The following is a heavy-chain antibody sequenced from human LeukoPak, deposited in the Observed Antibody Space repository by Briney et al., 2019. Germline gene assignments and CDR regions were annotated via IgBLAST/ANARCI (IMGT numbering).Heavy chain of an antibody. V-gene: IGHV1-18*01. CDR3: ARDVGTMVRGVIRFDY. J-gene: IGHJ4*02. CDR1: GYTFTSYG. Sequence: GASVKVSCKASGYTFTSYGISWVRQAPGQGLEWMGWISAYNGNTNYAQKLQGRVTMTTDTSTSTAYMELRSLRSDDTAVYYCARDVGTMVRGVIRFDYWGQGTLVTVSS. D-gene: IGHD3-10*01. CDR2: ISAYNGNT.